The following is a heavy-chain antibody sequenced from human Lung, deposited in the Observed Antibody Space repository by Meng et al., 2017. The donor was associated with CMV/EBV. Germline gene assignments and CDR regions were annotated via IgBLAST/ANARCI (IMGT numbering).Heavy chain of an antibody. CDR3: AALHCSRTSCYVPSSVDV. Sequence: SVKVSXKTSGGTFSPAISWVRQAPGQGLEWMGGFIPIFGKANYAQNFQGRVTISTDVSTSTTYMELSSLRSEDTAVYYCAALHCSRTSCYVPSSVDVWGQGXTVTVSS. D-gene: IGHD2-2*01. J-gene: IGHJ6*02. CDR2: FIPIFGKA. V-gene: IGHV1-69*05. CDR1: GGTFSPA.